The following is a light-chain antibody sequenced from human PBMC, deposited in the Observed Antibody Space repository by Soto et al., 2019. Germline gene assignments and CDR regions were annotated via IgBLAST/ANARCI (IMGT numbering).Light chain of an antibody. CDR3: QQRSNWPAT. Sequence: EFVLTQSPGTLSLSPGERATLSCRASQTVRNNYLAWYQQKPGQAPRLLIYDASSRATGIPDRFSGSGSGTDFTLTISSLEPEDFAVYYCQQRSNWPATFGQGTRLEIK. CDR1: QTVRNNY. CDR2: DAS. J-gene: IGKJ5*01. V-gene: IGKV3D-20*02.